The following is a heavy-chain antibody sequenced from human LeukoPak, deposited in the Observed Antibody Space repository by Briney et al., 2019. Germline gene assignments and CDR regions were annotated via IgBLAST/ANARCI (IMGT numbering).Heavy chain of an antibody. V-gene: IGHV4-39*07. D-gene: IGHD5-24*01. J-gene: IGHJ4*02. CDR1: GGSISSSSYY. CDR3: ARELRVGVEMATMLDY. CDR2: IYYSGST. Sequence: SETLSLTCTVSGGSISSSSYYWGWIRQPPGKGLEWIGSIYYSGSTYYNPSLKSRVTISVDTSKNQFSLKLSSVTAADTAVYYCARELRVGVEMATMLDYWGQGTLVTVSS.